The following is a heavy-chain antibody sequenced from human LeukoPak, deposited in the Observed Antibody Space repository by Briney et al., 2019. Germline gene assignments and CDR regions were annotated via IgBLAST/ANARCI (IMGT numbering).Heavy chain of an antibody. V-gene: IGHV3-30-3*01. CDR1: GFTFSSYA. D-gene: IGHD5-12*01. CDR3: ARGHTRWLQLVVRSGYSDY. Sequence: GGSLRLSCAASGFTFSSYAMHWVRQAPGKGLEWVAVISYDGSNKYYADSVKGRFTISRDNSKNTLYLQMNSLRAEDTAVYYCARGHTRWLQLVVRSGYSDYWGQGTLVTVSS. J-gene: IGHJ4*02. CDR2: ISYDGSNK.